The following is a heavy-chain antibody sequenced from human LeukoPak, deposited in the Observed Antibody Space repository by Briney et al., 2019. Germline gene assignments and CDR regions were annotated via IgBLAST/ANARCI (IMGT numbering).Heavy chain of an antibody. CDR1: GGSISSGDYY. CDR3: ARVRQLPLGLDY. V-gene: IGHV4-30-4*01. Sequence: SQTLSLPCTVSGGSISSGDYYWSWIRQPPGKGLEWIGYIYYSGSTYYNPSLKSRVTISVDTSKNQFSLKLSSVTAADTAVYYCARVRQLPLGLDYWGQGTLVTVSS. J-gene: IGHJ4*02. D-gene: IGHD2-2*01. CDR2: IYYSGST.